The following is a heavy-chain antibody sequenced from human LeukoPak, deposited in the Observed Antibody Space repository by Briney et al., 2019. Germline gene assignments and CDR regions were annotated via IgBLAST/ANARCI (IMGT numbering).Heavy chain of an antibody. V-gene: IGHV3-21*01. CDR1: GFTFSSYS. CDR3: ARDRISGRSYYDSSGYS. J-gene: IGHJ5*02. Sequence: GGSLRLSCAASGFTFSSYSMNWVRQAPGKGLEWVSSISSSSSYIYYADSVKGRFTISRDNAKNSLYLQMNSLRAEDTAVYYCARDRISGRSYYDSSGYSWGQGTLVTVSS. D-gene: IGHD3-22*01. CDR2: ISSSSSYI.